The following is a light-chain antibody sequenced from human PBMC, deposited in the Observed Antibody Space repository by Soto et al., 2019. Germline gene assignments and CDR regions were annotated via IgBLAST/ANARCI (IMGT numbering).Light chain of an antibody. CDR3: QQYYNWPRT. CDR2: GAS. J-gene: IGKJ5*01. CDR1: QSFTTS. V-gene: IGKV3-15*01. Sequence: EIVLTQSPGTLSLSPGERATLFCRAGQSFTTSQLAWYQQRPGQAPRLLFYGASTGATGLPARFSGSGSGTEFTLTINSLQAEDCAVYYCQQYYNWPRTFGQGTRLEI.